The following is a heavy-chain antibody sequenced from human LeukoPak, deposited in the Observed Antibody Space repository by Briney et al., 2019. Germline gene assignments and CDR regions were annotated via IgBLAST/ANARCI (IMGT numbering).Heavy chain of an antibody. CDR2: ISWNSGSI. J-gene: IGHJ4*02. CDR1: GFTFDDYA. CDR3: AKGELEMATTIDY. V-gene: IGHV3-9*01. Sequence: GGSLRLSCAASGFTFDDYAMHWVRQAPGKGLEWVSGISWNSGSIGYADSVKGRFTISRDNAKNSLYLQMNSLRAEDTALYYCAKGELEMATTIDYWGQGTLVTVSS. D-gene: IGHD5-24*01.